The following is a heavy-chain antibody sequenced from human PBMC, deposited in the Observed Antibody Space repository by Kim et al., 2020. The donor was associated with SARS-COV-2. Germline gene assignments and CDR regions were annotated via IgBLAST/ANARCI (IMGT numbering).Heavy chain of an antibody. CDR1: GYTFTSYY. CDR2: INHSGGST. J-gene: IGHJ6*02. CDR3: ARDLSRFVDLWGIVGASPLSNGMDV. D-gene: IGHD1-26*01. V-gene: IGHV1-46*01. Sequence: ASVKVSCKASGYTFTSYYMHWVRQAPGQGLEWMGIINHSGGSTSYAQKFQGRVTMTRDTSTSTVYMELSSLRYEDTAVYYCARDLSRFVDLWGIVGASPLSNGMDVWGQGTTVTVSS.